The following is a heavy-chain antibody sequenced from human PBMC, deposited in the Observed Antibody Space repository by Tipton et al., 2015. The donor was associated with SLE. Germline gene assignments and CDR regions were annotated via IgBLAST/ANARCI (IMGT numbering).Heavy chain of an antibody. CDR1: GVSISSSY. Sequence: TLSLTCNVSGVSISSSYWSWIRQPAGKGLEWIGRIYTSGATDDNPSLKSRVTMSVDTSKNQFSLNLRSVTAADTAVYYCARDPNWYDYFDYWGQGMLVTVSS. V-gene: IGHV4-4*07. CDR3: ARDPNWYDYFDY. CDR2: IYTSGAT. J-gene: IGHJ4*02. D-gene: IGHD1-14*01.